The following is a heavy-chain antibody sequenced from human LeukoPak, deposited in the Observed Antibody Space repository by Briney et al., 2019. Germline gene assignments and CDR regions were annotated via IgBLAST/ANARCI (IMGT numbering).Heavy chain of an antibody. Sequence: PSETLSLTCTVSGDSISSYYWNWIRQPPGKGLEWIGYIYYSGSTNYNPSLKSRVTISVDTSKNQFSLELSSVTAADTAVYYCARWVAARARYYFDYWGQGTLVTVSS. CDR1: GDSISSYY. V-gene: IGHV4-59*01. CDR2: IYYSGST. D-gene: IGHD6-6*01. J-gene: IGHJ4*02. CDR3: ARWVAARARYYFDY.